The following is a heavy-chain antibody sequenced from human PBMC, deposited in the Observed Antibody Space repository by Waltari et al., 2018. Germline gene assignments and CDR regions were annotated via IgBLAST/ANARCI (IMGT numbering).Heavy chain of an antibody. CDR1: GCTFSHFG. J-gene: IGHJ4*02. V-gene: IGHV3-30*02. CDR2: IWFDGSDK. CDR3: AKDAFGNTYLDF. Sequence: QVNLVESGGGVVQPGGSLRLSCTTSGCTFSHFGMHWFRQAPGKGLEWVALIWFDGSDKFYADSVRGRFTISRDNSARTLYLDMDSLRLDDTAMYYCAKDAFGNTYLDFWGQGTLVTVSS. D-gene: IGHD2-2*02.